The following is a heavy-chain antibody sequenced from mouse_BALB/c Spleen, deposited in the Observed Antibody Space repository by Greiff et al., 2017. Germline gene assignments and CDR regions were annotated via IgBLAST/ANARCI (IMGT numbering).Heavy chain of an antibody. V-gene: IGHV5-6-3*01. D-gene: IGHD1-2*01. CDR2: INSNGGST. CDR3: ARDQGVRHYAMDY. J-gene: IGHJ4*01. Sequence: DVKLVESGGGLVPPGGSLKLSCAASGFTFSSYGMSWVRQTPDTRLELVATINSNGGSTYYPDSVKGRFTISRDNAKNTLYLQRSSLKSEDTAMYYCARDQGVRHYAMDYWGQGTSVTVSS. CDR1: GFTFSSYG.